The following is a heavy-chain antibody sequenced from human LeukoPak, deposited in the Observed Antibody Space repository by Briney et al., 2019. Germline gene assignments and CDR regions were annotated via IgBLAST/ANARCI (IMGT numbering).Heavy chain of an antibody. CDR1: GGTFSSYA. CDR3: ARAKTTVTTENWFDP. CDR2: IIPIFGTA. V-gene: IGHV1-69*13. D-gene: IGHD4-17*01. Sequence: ASVKVSCKASGGTFSSYAISWVRQAPGQGLEWMGGIIPIFGTANYAQKFQGRVTITADESTSTAYMELSSLRSEDTAVYYCARAKTTVTTENWFDPWGQGTLVTVSS. J-gene: IGHJ5*02.